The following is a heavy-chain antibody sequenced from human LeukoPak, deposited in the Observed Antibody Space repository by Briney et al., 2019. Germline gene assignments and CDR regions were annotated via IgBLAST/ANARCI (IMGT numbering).Heavy chain of an antibody. CDR2: ISAYNGNT. V-gene: IGHV1-18*04. D-gene: IGHD3-9*01. CDR3: ARALRYFDWLPITAAFDI. CDR1: GYTFTGYY. Sequence: GASVKVSCKASGYTFTGYYMHWVRQAPGQGLEWMGWISAYNGNTNYAQKLQGRVTMTTDTSTSTAYMELRSLRSDDTAVYYCARALRYFDWLPITAAFDIWGQGTMVTVSS. J-gene: IGHJ3*02.